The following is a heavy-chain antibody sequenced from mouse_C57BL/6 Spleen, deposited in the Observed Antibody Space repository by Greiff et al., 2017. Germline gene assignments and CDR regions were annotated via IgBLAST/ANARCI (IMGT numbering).Heavy chain of an antibody. CDR2: IDPEDGET. CDR1: GFNIKDYY. CDR3: ASEPDRGYFDC. D-gene: IGHD6-1*01. J-gene: IGHJ2*01. V-gene: IGHV14-2*01. Sequence: VQLQQSGAELVKPGASVKLSCTASGFNIKDYYMHWVKQRTEQGLEWIGRIDPEDGETKYAPKFQGKATITAETSSNTAYLQRSSLTSEDTAVYYGASEPDRGYFDCWGQGTTLTVSS.